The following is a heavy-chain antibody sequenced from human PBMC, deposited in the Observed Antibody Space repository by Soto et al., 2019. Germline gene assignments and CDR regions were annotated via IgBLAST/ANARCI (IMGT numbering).Heavy chain of an antibody. Sequence: GGSLRLSCAASGFTFSSYAMSWVRQAPGKGLEWVSAISGSGGSTYYADSAKGRFTISRDNSKNTLYLQMNSLRAEDTAVYYCASTIDIVVVPAAWNYYYGMDVWGQGTTVTVSS. J-gene: IGHJ6*02. V-gene: IGHV3-23*01. CDR3: ASTIDIVVVPAAWNYYYGMDV. D-gene: IGHD2-2*01. CDR1: GFTFSSYA. CDR2: ISGSGGST.